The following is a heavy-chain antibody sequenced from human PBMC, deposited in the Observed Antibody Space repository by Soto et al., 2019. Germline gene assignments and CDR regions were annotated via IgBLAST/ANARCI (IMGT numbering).Heavy chain of an antibody. CDR3: ANTPIAAAGTWEFDY. Sequence: EVQLLESGGGLVQPGGSLRLSCAASGFTFSSYAMSWVRQAPGKGLEWVSAISGSGGSTHYADSVKGRFTIARDNSKNTLYLQMTSLRAEDTAVYYCANTPIAAAGTWEFDYWGQGTLVTVSS. J-gene: IGHJ4*02. V-gene: IGHV3-23*01. D-gene: IGHD6-13*01. CDR1: GFTFSSYA. CDR2: ISGSGGST.